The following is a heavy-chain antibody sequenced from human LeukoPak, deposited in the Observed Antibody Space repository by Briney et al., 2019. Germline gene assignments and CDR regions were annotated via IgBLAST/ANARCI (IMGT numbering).Heavy chain of an antibody. D-gene: IGHD3-10*01. CDR3: AREGGSVRSRRVDY. V-gene: IGHV1-18*01. CDR2: ISADNSNT. J-gene: IGHJ4*02. CDR1: GYTFTSYG. Sequence: ASVKLSCKASGYTFTSYGISWVRQPPGQGLEWMGWISADNSNTNYALKLQGRVTMTTDTSTSTAYMEPRSLRSDDTAVYYCAREGGSVRSRRVDYWGQGTLVTVS.